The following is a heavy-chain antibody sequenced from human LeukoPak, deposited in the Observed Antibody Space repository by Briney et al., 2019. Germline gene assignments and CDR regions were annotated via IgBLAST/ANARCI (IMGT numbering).Heavy chain of an antibody. CDR3: AREGYYDILTGYYYYGMDV. CDR1: GYTFTSYG. J-gene: IGHJ6*02. CDR2: ISAYNGNT. Sequence: GASVKVSCKASGYTFTSYGISWVRQAPGQGLEWMGWISAYNGNTNYAQKLQGRVTMTTDTSTSTAHMELRSLRSDDTAVYYCAREGYYDILTGYYYYGMDVWGQGTTVTVSS. V-gene: IGHV1-18*01. D-gene: IGHD3-9*01.